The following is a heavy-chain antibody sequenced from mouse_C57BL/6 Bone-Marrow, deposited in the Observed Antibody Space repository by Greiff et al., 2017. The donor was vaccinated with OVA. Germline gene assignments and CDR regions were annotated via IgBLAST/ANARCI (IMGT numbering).Heavy chain of an antibody. V-gene: IGHV1-55*01. CDR3: ARWGLYYSNVFDY. CDR2: IYPGSGST. Sequence: VQLQQPGAELVKPGASVKMSCKASGYTFTSYWITWVKQRPGQGLEWIGDIYPGSGSTNYNEKFKSKATLTVDTSSSTAYMQLSSLTSEDSAVYYCARWGLYYSNVFDYWGQGTTLTVSS. J-gene: IGHJ2*01. D-gene: IGHD2-5*01. CDR1: GYTFTSYW.